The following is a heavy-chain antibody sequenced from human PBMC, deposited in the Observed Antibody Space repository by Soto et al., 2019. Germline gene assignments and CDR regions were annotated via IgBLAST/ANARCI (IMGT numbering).Heavy chain of an antibody. CDR1: GYSFTSYW. D-gene: IGHD2-15*01. Sequence: PGESLKISCKGSGYSFTSYWIGWVRQMPGKGLEWMGIIYPGDSDTRYSPSFQGQVTISADKSISTAYLQWSSLKASDTAMYYCAISPGYCSGGSCALYFDYWGQGTLVTVSS. V-gene: IGHV5-51*01. CDR3: AISPGYCSGGSCALYFDY. CDR2: IYPGDSDT. J-gene: IGHJ4*02.